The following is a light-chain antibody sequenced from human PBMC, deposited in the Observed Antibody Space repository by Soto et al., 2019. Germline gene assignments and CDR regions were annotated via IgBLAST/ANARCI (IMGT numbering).Light chain of an antibody. V-gene: IGLV2-14*03. CDR1: SSDVGGYKY. Sequence: QSVLTQPASVSGSPGQSITISCTGTSSDVGGYKYVSWYQQHPGKAPKLMIYDVTNRPSGVSNRFSGSKSGNTASLTISGLQAEDEADYYCSSYTSSNTVAFGGGTKVTVL. J-gene: IGLJ2*01. CDR3: SSYTSSNTVA. CDR2: DVT.